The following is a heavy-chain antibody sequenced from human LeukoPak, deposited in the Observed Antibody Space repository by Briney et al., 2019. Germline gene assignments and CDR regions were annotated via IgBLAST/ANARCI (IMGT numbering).Heavy chain of an antibody. CDR3: ARDLEVATIRGYAFDI. CDR1: GYTFTSYA. CDR2: INTNTGNS. J-gene: IGHJ3*02. V-gene: IGHV7-4-1*02. D-gene: IGHD5-12*01. Sequence: GASVKVSCKASGYTFTSYAMNWVRQAPGQGLEWMGWINTNTGNSTYAQGFTGRFVFSLDTSVSTAYLQISSLKAEDTAVYYCARDLEVATIRGYAFDIWGQGTMVTVSS.